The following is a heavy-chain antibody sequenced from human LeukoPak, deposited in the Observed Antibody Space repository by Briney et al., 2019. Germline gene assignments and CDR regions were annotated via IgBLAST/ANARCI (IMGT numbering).Heavy chain of an antibody. CDR3: ARGENNYGYYYFDY. D-gene: IGHD5-18*01. CDR2: ISSSSSYI. J-gene: IGHJ4*02. V-gene: IGHV3-21*01. Sequence: GGSLRLSCAASGFTFSSSTMNWVRQAPGKGLEWVSSISSSSSYIYYADSVKGRFTISRDNAKNSLYLQMNSLRAEDTAVYYCARGENNYGYYYFDYWGQGTLVTVSS. CDR1: GFTFSSST.